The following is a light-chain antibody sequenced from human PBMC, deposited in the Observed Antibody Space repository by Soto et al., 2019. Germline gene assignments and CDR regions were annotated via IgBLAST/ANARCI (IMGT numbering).Light chain of an antibody. CDR1: QSISNN. CDR2: RAS. V-gene: IGKV3-15*01. CDR3: QHYNNWPPWT. Sequence: IVMTQSPATLSGSAGERATLSCRASQSISNNLAWYQQKPGQAPRLLIYRASTRATGIPVRFSGSGSGTDFTLTISSLQSEDFAVYYCQHYNNWPPWTFGQGTKVEIK. J-gene: IGKJ1*01.